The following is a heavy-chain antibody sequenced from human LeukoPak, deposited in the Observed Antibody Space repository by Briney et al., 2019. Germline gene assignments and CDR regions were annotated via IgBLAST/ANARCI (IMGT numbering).Heavy chain of an antibody. J-gene: IGHJ4*01. CDR1: GFTFSNAW. CDR2: IKSKTDGGTT. D-gene: IGHD6-13*01. V-gene: IGHV3-15*01. CDR3: TTDGDSSSSYYLDY. Sequence: KPGGSLRLSCAASGFTFSNAWMSWVRQAPGKGLEWVGRIKSKTDGGTTDYAAPVKGRFTISRDDSKNTLYLQMNSLKTEDKAVYYCTTDGDSSSSYYLDYWGHGTLVTVSS.